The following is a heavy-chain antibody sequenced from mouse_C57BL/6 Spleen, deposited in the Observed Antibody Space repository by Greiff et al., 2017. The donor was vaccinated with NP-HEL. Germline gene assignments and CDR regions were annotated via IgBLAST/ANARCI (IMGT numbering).Heavy chain of an antibody. CDR1: GFTFSDYY. V-gene: IGHV5-12*01. D-gene: IGHD4-1*01. CDR2: ISNGGGST. Sequence: EVQLVESGGGLVQPGGSLKLSCAASGFTFSDYYMYWVRQTPEKRLEWVAYISNGGGSTYYPDTVKGRFTISRAKAKNTLYLQSSRLKSEDTAMYYCARGVGRGYFEVWGTGTTVTVSS. CDR3: ARGVGRGYFEV. J-gene: IGHJ1*03.